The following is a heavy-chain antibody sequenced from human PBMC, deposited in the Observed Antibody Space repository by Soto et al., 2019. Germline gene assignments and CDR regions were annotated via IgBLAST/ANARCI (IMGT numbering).Heavy chain of an antibody. CDR2: ISAYNGNT. CDR3: TRMTNLHLTYDYIWGSYHFHFDY. D-gene: IGHD3-16*02. Sequence: QVQLVQSGAEVKKPGASVKVSCKASGYTFTSYGISWVRQAPGQGLEWMGWISAYNGNTNYAQKLQGRVTMTTDTSTSTAYMELRSLRSDDTAVYYCTRMTNLHLTYDYIWGSYHFHFDYWGQGTLVTVSS. J-gene: IGHJ4*02. V-gene: IGHV1-18*01. CDR1: GYTFTSYG.